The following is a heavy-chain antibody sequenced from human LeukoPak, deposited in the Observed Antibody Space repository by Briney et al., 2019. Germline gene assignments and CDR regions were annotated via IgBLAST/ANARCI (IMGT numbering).Heavy chain of an antibody. CDR1: GFTFDDYA. Sequence: PGGSLRLSCAASGFTFDDYAMHWVRQAPGKGLEWVSGISWNSGSIGYADSVKGRFTISRDNAKNSLYLQMNSLRAEDTALYYCAKGPRRFFLTLIDYWGQGILVTVSS. D-gene: IGHD3-3*01. J-gene: IGHJ4*02. CDR2: ISWNSGSI. CDR3: AKGPRRFFLTLIDY. V-gene: IGHV3-9*01.